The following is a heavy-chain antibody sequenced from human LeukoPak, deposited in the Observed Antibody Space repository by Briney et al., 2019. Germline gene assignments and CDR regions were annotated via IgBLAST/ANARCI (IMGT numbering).Heavy chain of an antibody. V-gene: IGHV4-34*01. CDR1: GGSFSGYY. Sequence: SETLSLTCAVYGGSFSGYYWSWIRQPPGKGLEWIGEMNHSGSTNYNPSLKSRVTISVDTSKNQFSLKLSSVTAADTAVYYCARSTLRPYYYDSSGYLSAFDIWGQGTMVTVSS. CDR3: ARSTLRPYYYDSSGYLSAFDI. J-gene: IGHJ3*02. D-gene: IGHD3-22*01. CDR2: MNHSGST.